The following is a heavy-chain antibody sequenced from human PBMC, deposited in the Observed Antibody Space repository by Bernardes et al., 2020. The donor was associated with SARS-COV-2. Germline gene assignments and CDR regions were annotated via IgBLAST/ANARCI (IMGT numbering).Heavy chain of an antibody. V-gene: IGHV4-39*01. CDR1: GGSISSSNYY. D-gene: IGHD2-2*01. J-gene: IGHJ2*01. CDR3: ARAPIVVVPAAPYYYWYFDL. CDR2: IYSSGNS. Sequence: SETLSLTCTVSGGSISSSNYYWGWIRQAPGKGLEWIGSIYSSGNSYYSPSLQSRVTESVDTSKNQFSLRLSSVTAADTAVYYCARAPIVVVPAAPYYYWYFDLWGRGTLVTVSS.